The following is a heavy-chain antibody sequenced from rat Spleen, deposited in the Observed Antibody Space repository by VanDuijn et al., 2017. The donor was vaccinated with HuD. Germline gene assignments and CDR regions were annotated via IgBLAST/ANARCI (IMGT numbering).Heavy chain of an antibody. CDR3: TRQGPLRPGWYFDF. Sequence: EVQLVESGGGLVQPGRSLKLSCAASGFTFSNYGMAWVRQTPTKGLEWVASISNSGGSTYYRDSVKGRFTISRDNAKSTLYLQMNSLRSEDTATYYCTRQGPLRPGWYFDFWGPGTMVTVSS. CDR1: GFTFSNYG. D-gene: IGHD1-11*01. J-gene: IGHJ1*01. CDR2: ISNSGGST. V-gene: IGHV5S13*01.